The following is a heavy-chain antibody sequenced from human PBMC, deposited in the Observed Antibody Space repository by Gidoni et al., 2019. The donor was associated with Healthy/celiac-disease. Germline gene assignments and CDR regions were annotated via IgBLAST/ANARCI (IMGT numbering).Heavy chain of an antibody. Sequence: EVQLVESGGGLVQPGGSLRLSCAASGFTFSSYEMNWVRQAPGKGLEWVSYISSSGSTIYYADSVKGRFTISRDNAKNSLYLQMNSLRAEDTAVYYCASFRSYGDYDEAGEEGDAFDIWGQGTMVTVSS. V-gene: IGHV3-48*03. CDR1: GFTFSSYE. D-gene: IGHD4-17*01. CDR3: ASFRSYGDYDEAGEEGDAFDI. J-gene: IGHJ3*02. CDR2: ISSSGSTI.